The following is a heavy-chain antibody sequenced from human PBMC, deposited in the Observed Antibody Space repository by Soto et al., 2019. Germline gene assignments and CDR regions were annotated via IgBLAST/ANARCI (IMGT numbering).Heavy chain of an antibody. CDR2: ISYDGSNK. CDR1: GFTFSSYA. D-gene: IGHD6-6*01. Sequence: PGGSLRLSCAASGFTFSSYAMHWVRQAPGKGLEWVAVISYDGSNKYYADSVKGRFTISGDNSKNTLYLQMNSLRAEDTAVYYCARGGAARPTQAMPSQSGMDVWGQGTTVTVSS. CDR3: ARGGAARPTQAMPSQSGMDV. V-gene: IGHV3-30-3*01. J-gene: IGHJ6*02.